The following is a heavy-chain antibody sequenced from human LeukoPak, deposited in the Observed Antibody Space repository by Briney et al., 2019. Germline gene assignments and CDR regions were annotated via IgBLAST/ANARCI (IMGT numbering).Heavy chain of an antibody. Sequence: GESLKISCKGSGYSFTNYWIAWVRQMPGKGLEWMGIIYPGDSDTRYSPSFQGQVTISADKSIRTAYLQWSNLKASDTAMYYCARHRSQKGITGTIDAFDIWGQGTMVTVSS. CDR3: ARHRSQKGITGTIDAFDI. V-gene: IGHV5-51*01. CDR1: GYSFTNYW. D-gene: IGHD1-20*01. J-gene: IGHJ3*02. CDR2: IYPGDSDT.